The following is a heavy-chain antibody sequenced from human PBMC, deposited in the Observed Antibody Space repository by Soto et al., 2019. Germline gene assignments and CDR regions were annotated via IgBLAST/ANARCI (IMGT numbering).Heavy chain of an antibody. V-gene: IGHV3-21*01. CDR3: ARAYSSSWFGLFDY. CDR2: ISSSSSYI. D-gene: IGHD6-13*01. CDR1: GFTFSSYS. J-gene: IGHJ4*02. Sequence: EVQLVESGGGLVKPGGSLRLSCAASGFTFSSYSMNWVRQAPGKGLEWVSSISSSSSYIYYADSVKGRFTISRDNAKNSLYLQMNSLRAEDTAVYYCARAYSSSWFGLFDYWGQGTLVTVSS.